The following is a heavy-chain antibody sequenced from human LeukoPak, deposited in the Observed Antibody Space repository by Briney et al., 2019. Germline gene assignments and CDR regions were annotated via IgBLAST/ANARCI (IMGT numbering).Heavy chain of an antibody. CDR2: ISSSSYI. D-gene: IGHD2-2*02. Sequence: GGSLRLSCAASGFTFSSYSMNWVRQAPGKGLEWVSSISSSSYIYYADSVKGRFTISRDNAKNSLYLQMNSLRAEDTAVYYCAREALYCSSTSCYMVVWDDAFDTWGQGTMVTVSS. V-gene: IGHV3-21*01. CDR1: GFTFSSYS. J-gene: IGHJ3*02. CDR3: AREALYCSSTSCYMVVWDDAFDT.